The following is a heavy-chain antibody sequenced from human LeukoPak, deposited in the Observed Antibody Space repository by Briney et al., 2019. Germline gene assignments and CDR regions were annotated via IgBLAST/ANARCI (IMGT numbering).Heavy chain of an antibody. V-gene: IGHV5-51*01. J-gene: IGHJ3*02. D-gene: IGHD5-24*01. CDR3: ARRKMATIGSAAFDI. Sequence: HGESLKISCKGSGYSFTSDWIGWVRQMPGKGLEWMGIIYPGDSDTRYSPSFQGQVTISADKSISTAYLQWSSLKASDTAMYYCARRKMATIGSAAFDIWGQGTMVTVSS. CDR1: GYSFTSDW. CDR2: IYPGDSDT.